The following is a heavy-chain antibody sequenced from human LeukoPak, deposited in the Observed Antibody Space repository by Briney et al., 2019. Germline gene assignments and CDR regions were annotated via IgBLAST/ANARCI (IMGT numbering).Heavy chain of an antibody. CDR3: ARGPAAHFDY. D-gene: IGHD2-2*01. Sequence: GGSLRLSCTASGFAVSSNYMSWVRQAPGKGLEWVSVIYSGGSTYYADSVKGRFTISRDNSKNTVYLQMNSLGAEDTAVYYCARGPAAHFDYWGQGTLVTVSS. J-gene: IGHJ4*02. CDR1: GFAVSSNY. CDR2: IYSGGST. V-gene: IGHV3-53*01.